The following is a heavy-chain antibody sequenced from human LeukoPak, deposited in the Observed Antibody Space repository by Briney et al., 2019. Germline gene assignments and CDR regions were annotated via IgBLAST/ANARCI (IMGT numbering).Heavy chain of an antibody. Sequence: PSETLSLTCAVSGGSISSGNWWSWVRQPPGKGLEWIGEIYHTGSTNYNPSLKSRVTISVDKSKNQFSLKLSSVTAADSAVYYCAREGSSGYSIDPWGQGTLVTVSS. V-gene: IGHV4-4*02. CDR3: AREGSSGYSIDP. CDR1: GGSISSGNW. CDR2: IYHTGST. J-gene: IGHJ5*02. D-gene: IGHD3-22*01.